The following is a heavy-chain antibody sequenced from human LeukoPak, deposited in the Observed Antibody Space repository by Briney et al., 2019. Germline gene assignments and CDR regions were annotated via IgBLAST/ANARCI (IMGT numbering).Heavy chain of an antibody. Sequence: SETLSLTCTVSGGSISSYSWSWIRQPPGKGLEWIGYIYYSGSTNYNPSLKSRVTISVDTYKNQFSLKLSSVTAADTAVYYCARGPGTIFGVERGFDPWGQGTLVTVSS. J-gene: IGHJ5*02. CDR1: GGSISSYS. V-gene: IGHV4-59*01. CDR3: ARGPGTIFGVERGFDP. CDR2: IYYSGST. D-gene: IGHD3-3*01.